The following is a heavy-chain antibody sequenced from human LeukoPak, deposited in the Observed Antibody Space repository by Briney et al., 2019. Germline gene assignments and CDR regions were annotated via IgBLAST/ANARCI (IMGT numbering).Heavy chain of an antibody. CDR2: ISPGSSYI. CDR1: GFTFSTYS. Sequence: GGSLRLSCAASGFTFSTYSMNWVRQAPGKGLEWVSSISPGSSYIHYADSVKGRFTISRDNSKNTVYLQMNSLRAEDTAVYYCARDLLIGYSYAYHYWGQGTLVTVSS. CDR3: ARDLLIGYSYAYHY. V-gene: IGHV3-21*01. D-gene: IGHD5-18*01. J-gene: IGHJ4*02.